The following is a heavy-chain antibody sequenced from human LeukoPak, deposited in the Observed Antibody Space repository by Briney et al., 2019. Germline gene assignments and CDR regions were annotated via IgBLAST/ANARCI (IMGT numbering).Heavy chain of an antibody. CDR1: GGSISSGGYY. J-gene: IGHJ1*01. D-gene: IGHD3-9*01. CDR2: IYYSGST. V-gene: IGHV4-31*03. CDR3: ARAYYDILTGPLVYFQH. Sequence: SETLSLTCTVSGGSISSGGYYWSWIRQRPGKGLEWIGYIYYSGSTYYNPSLKSRVTISVDTSKNQFSLKLSSVTAADTAVYYCARAYYDILTGPLVYFQHWGQGTLVTVSS.